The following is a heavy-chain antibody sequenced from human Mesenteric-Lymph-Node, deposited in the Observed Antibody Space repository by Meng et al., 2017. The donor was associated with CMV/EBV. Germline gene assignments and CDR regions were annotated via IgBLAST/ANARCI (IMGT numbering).Heavy chain of an antibody. V-gene: IGHV4-34*01. D-gene: IGHD1-26*01. J-gene: IGHJ4*02. CDR2: INHSGST. CDR1: GGSFSGYY. Sequence: VYGGSFSGYYWSWIRQPPGKGLEWIGEINHSGSTNYNPSLKSRVTISVDTSKNQFSLKLSSVTAADTAVYYCARGMGATGPLDFDYWGQGTLVTVSS. CDR3: ARGMGATGPLDFDY.